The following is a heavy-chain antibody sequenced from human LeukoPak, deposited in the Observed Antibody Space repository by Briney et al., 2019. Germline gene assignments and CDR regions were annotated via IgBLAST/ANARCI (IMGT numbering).Heavy chain of an antibody. D-gene: IGHD3-10*01. J-gene: IGHJ5*02. V-gene: IGHV4-4*07. CDR3: ARASRLWFGELSLGWFDP. Sequence: SETLSLTCTVSGGSISSYYWSWIRQPAGKGLEWIGRIYTSGSTNYNPSLKSRVTMLVDTSKNQFSLKLSSVTAADTAVYYCARASRLWFGELSLGWFDPWGQGTLVTVSS. CDR2: IYTSGST. CDR1: GGSISSYY.